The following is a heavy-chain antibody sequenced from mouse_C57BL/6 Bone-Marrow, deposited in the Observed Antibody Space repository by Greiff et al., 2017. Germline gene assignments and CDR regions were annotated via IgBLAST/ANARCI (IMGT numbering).Heavy chain of an antibody. CDR2: IYPRSGNT. J-gene: IGHJ4*01. CDR3: ASPYGSSHPH. V-gene: IGHV1-81*01. D-gene: IGHD1-1*01. CDR1: GYTFTSYG. Sequence: QVKLQQSGAELARPGASVKLSCKASGYTFTSYGISWVKQRTGQGLEWIGEIYPRSGNTYYNEKFKGKATLTADKSSSTAYMELRSLTSEDAAVYFCASPYGSSHPHWGQGTSVTVSS.